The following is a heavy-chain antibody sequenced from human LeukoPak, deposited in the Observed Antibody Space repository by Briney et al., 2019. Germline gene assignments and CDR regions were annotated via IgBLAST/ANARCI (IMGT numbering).Heavy chain of an antibody. D-gene: IGHD2-15*01. Sequence: GGSLRLSCAASGFTFSSYSMNWVRQAPGKGLEWVSSISSSSSCIYYADSVKGRFTISRDNAKNSLYLQMNSLRAEDTAVYYCARDSKYLLLNIPGYWGQGTLVTVSS. V-gene: IGHV3-21*01. CDR1: GFTFSSYS. CDR3: ARDSKYLLLNIPGY. J-gene: IGHJ4*02. CDR2: ISSSSSCI.